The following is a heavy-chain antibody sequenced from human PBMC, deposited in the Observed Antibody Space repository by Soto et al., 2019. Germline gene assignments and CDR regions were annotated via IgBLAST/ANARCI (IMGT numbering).Heavy chain of an antibody. D-gene: IGHD3-3*01. CDR3: ARGFGRLWSDGKPFDP. J-gene: IGHJ5*02. Sequence: ASVKVSCKASGYTFTSYDINWVRQATGQGLEWMGWMNPNSGNTGYAQKFQGRVTMTRNTSISTAYMELSSLRSEDTAVYYCARGFGRLWSDGKPFDPWGQGTLVTVSS. V-gene: IGHV1-8*01. CDR2: MNPNSGNT. CDR1: GYTFTSYD.